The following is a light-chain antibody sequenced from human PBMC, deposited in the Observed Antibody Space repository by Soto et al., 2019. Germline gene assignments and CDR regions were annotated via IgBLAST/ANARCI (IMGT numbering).Light chain of an antibody. V-gene: IGKV1-5*03. J-gene: IGKJ1*01. Sequence: DIQMTQSPSTLSASVGDRVTITCRASQSISSWLAWYKQKPGKAPKLLIYKASSLESGVPSRFSGSGSGTEFTLTISSRQPDDFATYYCQQYNSYSWTFGQGTKVEIK. CDR1: QSISSW. CDR3: QQYNSYSWT. CDR2: KAS.